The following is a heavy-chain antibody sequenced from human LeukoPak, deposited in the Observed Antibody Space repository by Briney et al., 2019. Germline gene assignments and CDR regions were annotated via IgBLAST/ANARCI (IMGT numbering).Heavy chain of an antibody. D-gene: IGHD6-19*01. CDR1: GGSISSYY. CDR2: IYYSGST. V-gene: IGHV4-59*08. J-gene: IGHJ4*02. CDR3: ARLEPGIAVAGTGLLDY. Sequence: SETLSLTCTVSGGSISSYYWSWIRQPPGKGLEWIGYIYYSGSTNYNPSLKSRVTISVDTSKNQFSLKLSSVTAADTAVYYCARLEPGIAVAGTGLLDYWGQGTLVTVSS.